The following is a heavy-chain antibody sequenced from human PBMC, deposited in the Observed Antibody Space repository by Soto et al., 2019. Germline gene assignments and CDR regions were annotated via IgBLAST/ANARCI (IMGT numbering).Heavy chain of an antibody. Sequence: GGSLRLSCAASGFTFSSYSMNWVRQAPGKGLEWVSFISSSSSTIYYADSVKGRFTISRDNAKNSLFLQMNSLRVEDTAVYYCARGTATMLTCPFDYWGQGTRVTVSS. CDR3: ARGTATMLTCPFDY. V-gene: IGHV3-48*01. CDR1: GFTFSSYS. D-gene: IGHD2-2*01. CDR2: ISSSSSTI. J-gene: IGHJ4*02.